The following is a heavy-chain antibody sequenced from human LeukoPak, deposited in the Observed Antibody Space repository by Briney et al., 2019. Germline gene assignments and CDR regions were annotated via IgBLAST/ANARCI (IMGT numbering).Heavy chain of an antibody. J-gene: IGHJ4*02. V-gene: IGHV3-53*01. D-gene: IGHD3-9*01. CDR1: GFIVSGEY. Sequence: PGGSLRLSCAASGFIVSGEYMSWVRQAPGKGLEWVSVLYSGGNTYYADSVKGRFTISRDNAKNPLYLQMNSLRAEDTAVYYCARGDLDVLRYFDWFTMPDYWGQGTLVTVSS. CDR2: LYSGGNT. CDR3: ARGDLDVLRYFDWFTMPDY.